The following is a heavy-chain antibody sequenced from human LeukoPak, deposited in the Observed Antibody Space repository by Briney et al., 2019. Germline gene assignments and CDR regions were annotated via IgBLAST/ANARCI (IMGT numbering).Heavy chain of an antibody. CDR1: GDSVSSNSAA. CDR3: AREPTASLWFDP. CDR2: TYYRSKWYN. D-gene: IGHD4-17*01. J-gene: IGHJ5*02. Sequence: SQTLSLTCAISGDSVSSNSAAWTWIRQSPSRGLEWLGRTYYRSKWYNHYAVSVKSRITFNADTSKNQFSLQLNSVTPEDTAVYYCAREPTASLWFDPWGQGILVTVSS. V-gene: IGHV6-1*01.